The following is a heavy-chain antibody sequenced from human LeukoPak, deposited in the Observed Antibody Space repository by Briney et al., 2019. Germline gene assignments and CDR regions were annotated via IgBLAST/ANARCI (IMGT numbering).Heavy chain of an antibody. Sequence: SETLSLTCAVYGGSFSGYYWSWIRQPPGKGLEWIGEINHSGSTNYNPSLKSRVTISVDTSKNQFTLKLSSVTAADTAVYYCARDGGYGGWYFDLWGRGTLVTVSS. J-gene: IGHJ2*01. CDR3: ARDGGYGGWYFDL. D-gene: IGHD4-23*01. CDR1: GGSFSGYY. CDR2: INHSGST. V-gene: IGHV4-34*01.